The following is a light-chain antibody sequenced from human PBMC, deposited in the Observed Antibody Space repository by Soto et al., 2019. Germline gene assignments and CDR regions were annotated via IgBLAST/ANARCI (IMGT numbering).Light chain of an antibody. V-gene: IGLV2-14*01. CDR2: EVS. CDR1: SGDVGGYNY. Sequence: QSVLTQPASVSGSPGQSITISCTGTSGDVGGYNYVSWYQQHPGKAPKLMIYEVSNRPSGVSNRFSGSKSGNTASLTISGLQAEDEADYYCSSYTSSSTSCVFGTGTKV. J-gene: IGLJ1*01. CDR3: SSYTSSSTSCV.